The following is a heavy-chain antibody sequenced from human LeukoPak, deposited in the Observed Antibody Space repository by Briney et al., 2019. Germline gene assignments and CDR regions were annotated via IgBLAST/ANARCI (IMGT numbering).Heavy chain of an antibody. CDR3: ATYAYFYDTTTFDY. CDR2: IYHSGST. V-gene: IGHV4-39*07. J-gene: IGHJ4*02. D-gene: IGHD3-22*01. Sequence: PSETLSLTCTVSGDSISSSSYYWGWIRQSPGKGLEWIGSIYHSGSTYYNPSLKSRVTISVDTSKNQFSLKLSSVTAADTAVYYCATYAYFYDTTTFDYWGQGTLVTVSS. CDR1: GDSISSSSYY.